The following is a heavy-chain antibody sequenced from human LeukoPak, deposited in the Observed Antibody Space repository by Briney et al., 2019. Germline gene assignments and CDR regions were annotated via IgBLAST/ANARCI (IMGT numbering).Heavy chain of an antibody. CDR3: AKGLGFLPQFDY. CDR1: GFTFHTEA. D-gene: IGHD7-27*01. V-gene: IGHV3-23*01. J-gene: IGHJ4*02. CDR2: ISDRGDTT. Sequence: GGSLRLSCAVSGFTFHTEAMTWVRQGPGKGLERVSTISDRGDTTYYTDSVKGRFTISRDNSKNTVYLQMNSLRAEDTALYYCAKGLGFLPQFDYWGQGTLVAVSS.